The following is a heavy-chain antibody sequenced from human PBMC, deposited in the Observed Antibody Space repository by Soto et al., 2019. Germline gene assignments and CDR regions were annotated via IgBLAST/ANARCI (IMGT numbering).Heavy chain of an antibody. CDR1: GYSFTSYW. CDR3: ARGTYCTNGVCYTDPMSS. Sequence: PGESLKISCKGSGYSFTSYWIGWVRQMPGKGLEWMGIIYPGDSDTRYSPSFQGQVTISADKSISTAYLQWSSLKASDTAMYYCARGTYCTNGVCYTDPMSSWGQGTLVTVSS. V-gene: IGHV5-51*01. CDR2: IYPGDSDT. J-gene: IGHJ5*02. D-gene: IGHD2-8*01.